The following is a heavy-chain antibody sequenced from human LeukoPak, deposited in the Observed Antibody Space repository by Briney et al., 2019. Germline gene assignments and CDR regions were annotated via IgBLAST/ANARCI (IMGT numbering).Heavy chain of an antibody. J-gene: IGHJ3*02. CDR1: GGSISSSSYY. Sequence: PSETLSLTCTVSGGSISSSSYYWGWIRQPPGKGLEWIGSIYYSGSTYYNPSLKSRVTISVDTSKNQFSLKLSSVTAADTAVYYCARDGGYVWGSYRGIYAFDIWGQGTMVTVSS. CDR3: ARDGGYVWGSYRGIYAFDI. CDR2: IYYSGST. D-gene: IGHD3-16*02. V-gene: IGHV4-39*07.